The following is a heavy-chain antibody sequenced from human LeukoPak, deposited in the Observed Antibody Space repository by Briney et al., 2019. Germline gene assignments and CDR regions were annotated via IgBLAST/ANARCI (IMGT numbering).Heavy chain of an antibody. CDR1: GXTFSSYA. CDR3: AKGHQVTFFDY. V-gene: IGHV3-23*01. CDR2: ISSTGDST. D-gene: IGHD5-18*01. Sequence: PGGSLRLSCAASGXTFSSYAVSWVRQTPGKGLEWVSTISSTGDSTYHADSVKGRFTISRDNSKNTLYLQMNSLRAEDTAVYYCAKGHQVTFFDYWGQGTLVTVSS. J-gene: IGHJ4*02.